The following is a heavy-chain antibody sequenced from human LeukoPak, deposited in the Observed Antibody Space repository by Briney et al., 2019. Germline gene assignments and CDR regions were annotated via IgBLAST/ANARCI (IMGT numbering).Heavy chain of an antibody. CDR1: GFTFSSYS. CDR2: ISSSSSYI. D-gene: IGHD3-9*01. J-gene: IGHJ4*02. V-gene: IGHV3-21*01. Sequence: PGGSLRLSCAAPGFTFSSYSMNWVRQAPGKGLEWVSSISSSSSYIYYADSVKGRFTISRDNAKNSLYLQMNSLRAEDTAVYYCARHSDYDILTGPNDYWGQGTLVTVSS. CDR3: ARHSDYDILTGPNDY.